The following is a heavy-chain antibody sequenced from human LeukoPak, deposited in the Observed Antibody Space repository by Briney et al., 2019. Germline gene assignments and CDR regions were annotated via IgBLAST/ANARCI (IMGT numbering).Heavy chain of an antibody. CDR1: GFTFTTYW. CDR3: ARGDSGWGGDAFHL. Sequence: GGSLRLSCTASGFTFTTYWMSWVRQAPGKGLEWVAIIKQDGSEKYYVDSVKGRFTISRDNAKNSLYLQMSSLRVEDTAVYYCARGDSGWGGDAFHLWGQGAMVTVSS. D-gene: IGHD3-10*01. CDR2: IKQDGSEK. J-gene: IGHJ3*01. V-gene: IGHV3-7*01.